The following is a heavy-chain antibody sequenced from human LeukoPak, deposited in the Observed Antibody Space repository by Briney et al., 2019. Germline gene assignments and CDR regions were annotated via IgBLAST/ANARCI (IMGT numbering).Heavy chain of an antibody. D-gene: IGHD6-13*01. Sequence: GESLRLSCAASGFTFSSYTMSWVRQAPGKGLEWVSLISNSGSYIYYAESMKGRVTISRDNAKNSLLLQMNSLRDEDTALYYCARVGASSSWYGSYYYYYMDVWGMGTTVTVFS. V-gene: IGHV3-21*01. CDR3: ARVGASSSWYGSYYYYYMDV. CDR1: GFTFSSYT. J-gene: IGHJ6*03. CDR2: ISNSGSYI.